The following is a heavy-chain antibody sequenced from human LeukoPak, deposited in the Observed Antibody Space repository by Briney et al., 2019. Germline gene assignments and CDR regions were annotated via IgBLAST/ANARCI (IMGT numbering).Heavy chain of an antibody. Sequence: GGSLRLSCAASGFTVSSNYMSWVRQAPGKGLEWVSVIYSGGSTYYADSVKGRFTISRDNSKNTLYLQMNSLRAEDTAVYYCARVGGYSYGTSFVDYWGQGTLVTVSS. J-gene: IGHJ4*02. CDR2: IYSGGST. CDR1: GFTVSSNY. CDR3: ARVGGYSYGTSFVDY. V-gene: IGHV3-66*02. D-gene: IGHD5-18*01.